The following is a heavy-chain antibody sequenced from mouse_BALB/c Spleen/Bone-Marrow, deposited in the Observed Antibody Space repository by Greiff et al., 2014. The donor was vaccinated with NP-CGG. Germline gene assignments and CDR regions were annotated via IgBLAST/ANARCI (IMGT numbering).Heavy chain of an antibody. CDR1: GYAFSSYW. CDR2: IYPGDGDS. Sequence: VQLQQSGAELVRPGSSVKISCKAFGYAFSSYWMNWVKQRPGQGLEWIGQIYPGDGDSNYNGNFKDKATLTTDKSFTTAYMQLSSRTSEDSAVYFCARGGRLTGYYFDYWGQGTTLTVSS. CDR3: ARGGRLTGYYFDY. J-gene: IGHJ2*01. D-gene: IGHD4-1*01. V-gene: IGHV1-80*01.